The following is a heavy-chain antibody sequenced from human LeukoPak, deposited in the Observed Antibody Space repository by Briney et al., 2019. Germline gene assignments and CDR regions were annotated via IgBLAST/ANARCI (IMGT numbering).Heavy chain of an antibody. CDR2: IYHSGST. J-gene: IGHJ4*02. CDR1: GGSISSGGYY. D-gene: IGHD1-26*01. V-gene: IGHV4-30-2*01. Sequence: PLETLSLTCTVSGGSISSGGYYWSWIRQPPGKGLEWIGYIYHSGSTYYNPSLKSRVTISVDRFKNQFSLKLSSVTAADTAVYYCARGEWELSYWGQGTLVTVSS. CDR3: ARGEWELSY.